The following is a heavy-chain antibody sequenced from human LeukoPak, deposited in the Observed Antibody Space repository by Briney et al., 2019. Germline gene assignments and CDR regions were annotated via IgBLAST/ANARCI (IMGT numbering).Heavy chain of an antibody. CDR3: ARAHCSSTSCYGSGSYYNVHYFDY. D-gene: IGHD3-10*01. J-gene: IGHJ4*02. CDR1: GGSFSGYY. Sequence: PSETLSLTCAVYGGSFSGYYWSWIRQPPGKGLEWIGEINHSGSTYYNPSLKSRVTISVDTSKNQFSLKLSSVTAADTAVYYCARAHCSSTSCYGSGSYYNVHYFDYWGQGTLVTVSS. CDR2: INHSGST. V-gene: IGHV4-34*01.